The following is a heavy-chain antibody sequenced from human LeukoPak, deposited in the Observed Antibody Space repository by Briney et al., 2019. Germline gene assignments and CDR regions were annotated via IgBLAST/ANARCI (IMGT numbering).Heavy chain of an antibody. Sequence: SETLSLTCTVSGGSISSYYWSWIRQPAGKGLEWIGRIYTSGSTNYNPSLKSRVTMSVDTSKNQFSLKLSSVTAADTAVYYCARDRSVTTWYYYYYMDVWGKGTTVTVSS. CDR3: ARDRSVTTWYYYYYMDV. CDR1: GGSISSYY. D-gene: IGHD4-11*01. J-gene: IGHJ6*03. V-gene: IGHV4-4*07. CDR2: IYTSGST.